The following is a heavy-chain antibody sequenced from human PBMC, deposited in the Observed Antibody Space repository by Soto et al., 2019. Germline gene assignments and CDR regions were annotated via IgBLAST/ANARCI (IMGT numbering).Heavy chain of an antibody. V-gene: IGHV1-69*02. CDR2: IIPILGLA. D-gene: IGHD2-2*02. CDR3: ARGLRRVPAAISWFDP. J-gene: IGHJ5*02. Sequence: QVQLVQSGAEVKKPGSSVKVSCKASGGTFSGYTISWVRQAPGQGLEWMGRIIPILGLANYAQKFQGRFTITADKSTSTAYMELSSLRSEDTAVYYCARGLRRVPAAISWFDPWGQGTLVTVSS. CDR1: GGTFSGYT.